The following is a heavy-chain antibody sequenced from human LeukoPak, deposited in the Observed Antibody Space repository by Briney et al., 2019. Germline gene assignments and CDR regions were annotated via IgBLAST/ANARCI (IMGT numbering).Heavy chain of an antibody. J-gene: IGHJ4*02. D-gene: IGHD6-6*01. V-gene: IGHV3-21*01. CDR1: GFTFSSYS. Sequence: GGSLRLSCAASGFTFSSYSMNWVRQAPGKGLEWVSSISSSSSYIYYADSVKGRFTISRDNAKNSLYLQMNSLRAEDTAVYYCAKGALDVYSIAAVDYWGQGTLVTVSS. CDR2: ISSSSSYI. CDR3: AKGALDVYSIAAVDY.